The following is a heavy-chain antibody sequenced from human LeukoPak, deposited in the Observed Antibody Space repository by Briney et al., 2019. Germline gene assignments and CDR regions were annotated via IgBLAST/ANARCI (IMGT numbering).Heavy chain of an antibody. CDR1: GFTFSIYA. D-gene: IGHD3-22*01. V-gene: IGHV3-23*01. Sequence: GGSLRLSCAASGFTFSIYAMSWVRQAPGKGLEWVSATSGSGGSTYYADSVKGRFTISRDNSKNTLYLQMNSLRAEDTAVYYCAKDFGNSETYYYDSSGYYSMYYFDYWGQGTLVTVSS. J-gene: IGHJ4*02. CDR3: AKDFGNSETYYYDSSGYYSMYYFDY. CDR2: TSGSGGST.